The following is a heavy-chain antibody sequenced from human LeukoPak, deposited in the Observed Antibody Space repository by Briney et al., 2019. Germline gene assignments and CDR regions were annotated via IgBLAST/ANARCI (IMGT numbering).Heavy chain of an antibody. D-gene: IGHD6-19*01. V-gene: IGHV4-39*07. J-gene: IGHJ4*02. CDR3: ARVSDGGYSSGWYTLDY. CDR2: IYYSGST. CDR1: GGSISSSSYY. Sequence: SETLSLTCTVSGGSISSSSYYWGWIRQPPGKGLEWIGSIYYSGSTYYNPSLKSRVTISVDTSKNQFSLKLSSVTAADTAVYYCARVSDGGYSSGWYTLDYWDQGTLVTVSS.